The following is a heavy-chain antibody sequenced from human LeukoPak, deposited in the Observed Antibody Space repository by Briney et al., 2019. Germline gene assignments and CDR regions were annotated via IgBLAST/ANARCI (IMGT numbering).Heavy chain of an antibody. CDR2: IKSKTDGGTT. D-gene: IGHD3-10*01. Sequence: GGSLRLSCAASGFTFSNAWMSWVRQAPGKGLEWVGRIKSKTDGGTTDYAAPVKCRFTISRDDSKNTLYLQMNSLKTEDTAVYYCTTSLRGVIRYYYYGMDVWGQGTTVTVSS. CDR1: GFTFSNAW. J-gene: IGHJ6*02. V-gene: IGHV3-15*01. CDR3: TTSLRGVIRYYYYGMDV.